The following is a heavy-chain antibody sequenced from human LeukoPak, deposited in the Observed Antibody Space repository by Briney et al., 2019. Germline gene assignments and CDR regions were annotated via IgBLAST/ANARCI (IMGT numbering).Heavy chain of an antibody. Sequence: SETLSLTCTVSGDSISSGDYYWSWIRQPAGKGLEWIGRISSSGSTNYNPSLKSRVTISVDTSKNQFSLKLSSVTAADTAVYYCARGGFYDILTGYYSDAFDIWGQGTMVTVSS. CDR2: ISSSGST. J-gene: IGHJ3*02. D-gene: IGHD3-9*01. V-gene: IGHV4-61*02. CDR3: ARGGFYDILTGYYSDAFDI. CDR1: GDSISSGDYY.